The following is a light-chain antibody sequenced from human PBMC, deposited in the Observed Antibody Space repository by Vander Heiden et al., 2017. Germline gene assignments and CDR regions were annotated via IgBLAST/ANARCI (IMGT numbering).Light chain of an antibody. J-gene: IGLJ1*01. CDR1: SSDVGGYNY. V-gene: IGLV2-14*03. CDR3: SSYTSSSTLFYV. CDR2: DVS. Sequence: QSALTQPASVSRSPGQSITISCTGTSSDVGGYNYVSWYQQHPGKAPKLMIYDVSNRPSGVSNRFSGSKSGNTASLTISGLQAEDEADYYCSSYTSSSTLFYVFGTGTKVTGL.